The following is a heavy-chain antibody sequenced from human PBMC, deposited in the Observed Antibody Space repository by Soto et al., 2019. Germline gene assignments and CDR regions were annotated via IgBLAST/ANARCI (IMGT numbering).Heavy chain of an antibody. Sequence: GGSLRLSCAASGFTFSSYAMSWVRQAPGKGLEWVSAISGSGGSTYYADSVKGRFTISRDNSKNTLYLQMNSLRAEDTAVYYCAKGDWDIVVVPAAIPYGMDVWGQGTTVTV. CDR1: GFTFSSYA. CDR2: ISGSGGST. J-gene: IGHJ6*02. D-gene: IGHD2-2*01. V-gene: IGHV3-23*01. CDR3: AKGDWDIVVVPAAIPYGMDV.